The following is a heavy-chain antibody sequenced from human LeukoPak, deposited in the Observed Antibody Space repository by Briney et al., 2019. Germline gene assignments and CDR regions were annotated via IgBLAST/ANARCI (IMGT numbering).Heavy chain of an antibody. CDR3: ARADQQLVPLYYYYYYMDV. CDR1: GGSISSSSYY. V-gene: IGHV4-61*05. J-gene: IGHJ6*03. Sequence: IPSETLSLTCTVSGGSISSSSYYWGWIRQPPGKGLEWIGYIYYSGSTNYNPSLKSRVTISVDTSKNQFSLKLSSVTAADTAVYYCARADQQLVPLYYYYYYMDVWGKGATVTVSS. D-gene: IGHD6-13*01. CDR2: IYYSGST.